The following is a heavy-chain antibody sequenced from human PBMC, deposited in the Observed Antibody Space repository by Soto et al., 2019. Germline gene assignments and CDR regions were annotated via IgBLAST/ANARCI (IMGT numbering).Heavy chain of an antibody. J-gene: IGHJ4*02. D-gene: IGHD5-12*01. CDR3: ASARRGYSGYESIPDY. Sequence: GESLKISCKGSGYSFTSYWIGWVRQMPGKGLEWMGIIYPGDSDTRYSPPFQGQVTISADKSISTAYLQWSSLKASDTAMYYCASARRGYSGYESIPDYWGQGTLVTVSS. CDR2: IYPGDSDT. V-gene: IGHV5-51*01. CDR1: GYSFTSYW.